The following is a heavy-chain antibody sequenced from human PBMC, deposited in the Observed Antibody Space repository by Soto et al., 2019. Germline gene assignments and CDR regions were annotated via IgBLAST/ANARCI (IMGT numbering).Heavy chain of an antibody. CDR3: ARDRPPWGVVVVAATHYFFGMDV. CDR1: GFTFSSYS. V-gene: IGHV3-21*01. J-gene: IGHJ6*02. D-gene: IGHD2-15*01. CDR2: ISSSSSYI. Sequence: PGGSLRLSCAASGFTFSSYSMNWVRQAPGKGLEWVSSISSSSSYIYYADSVKGRFTISRDNAKNSLYLQMNSLRAEDTAVYYCARDRPPWGVVVVAATHYFFGMDVWGQGTTVTVS.